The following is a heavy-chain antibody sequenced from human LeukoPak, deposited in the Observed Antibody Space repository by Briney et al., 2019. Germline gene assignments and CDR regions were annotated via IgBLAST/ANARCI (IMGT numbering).Heavy chain of an antibody. CDR2: ISGDGGST. J-gene: IGHJ5*02. D-gene: IGHD6-19*01. CDR3: GKDKIGSGWYNWFDP. Sequence: PGGSLRLSCAASGFTFDDYAMHWVRQAPGKGLEWVSLISGDGGSTYYADSVKGRFTISRDNSKNSLYLQMNSLRTEDTASYYCGKDKIGSGWYNWFDPWGQGTLVTVSS. V-gene: IGHV3-43*02. CDR1: GFTFDDYA.